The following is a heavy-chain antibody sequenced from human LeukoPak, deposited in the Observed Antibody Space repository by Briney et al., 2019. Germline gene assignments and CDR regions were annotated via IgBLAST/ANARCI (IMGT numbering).Heavy chain of an antibody. Sequence: GGSLRLSCAASGFTFSSYSMNWVRQAPGKGLEWVSIISSSTSYIYYADSVKGRFTISRDNSKNTLYLQMNSLRAEDTAVYYCAKGDGYSSSWPLYYYDSSGYSRLDYWGQGTLVTVSS. V-gene: IGHV3-21*04. CDR2: ISSSTSYI. J-gene: IGHJ4*02. CDR1: GFTFSSYS. D-gene: IGHD3-22*01. CDR3: AKGDGYSSSWPLYYYDSSGYSRLDY.